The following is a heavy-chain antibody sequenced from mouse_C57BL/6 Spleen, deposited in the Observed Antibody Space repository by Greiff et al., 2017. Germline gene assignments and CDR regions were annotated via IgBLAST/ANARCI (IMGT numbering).Heavy chain of an antibody. CDR2: IDPETGGT. V-gene: IGHV1-15*01. CDR3: TRGGATRAMDY. J-gene: IGHJ4*01. D-gene: IGHD1-1*01. CDR1: GYTFTDYE. Sequence: QVQLQQSGAELVRPGASVTLSCKASGYTFTDYEMHWVKQTPVHGLEWIGAIDPETGGTAYNQKFKGKAILTADKSSSTAYMELRSLTSEDSAVYYCTRGGATRAMDYWGQGTSVTVSS.